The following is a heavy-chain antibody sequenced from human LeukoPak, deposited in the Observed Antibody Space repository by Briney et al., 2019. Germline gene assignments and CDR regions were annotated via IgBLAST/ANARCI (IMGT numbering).Heavy chain of an antibody. Sequence: GGSLRLSCAASGFTFSNYWMTWVRQAPGKGLEWXXNIKQDGSERYYVDSVRGRFTISRDNAKNSVYLQVNSLRVEDTAMYYCVRDTGGSGSYPDYWGQGVLVTVSS. CDR3: VRDTGGSGSYPDY. CDR2: IKQDGSER. D-gene: IGHD1-26*01. V-gene: IGHV3-7*01. J-gene: IGHJ4*02. CDR1: GFTFSNYW.